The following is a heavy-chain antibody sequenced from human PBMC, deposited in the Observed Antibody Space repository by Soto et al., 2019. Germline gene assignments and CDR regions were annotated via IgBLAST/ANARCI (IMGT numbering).Heavy chain of an antibody. J-gene: IGHJ3*02. V-gene: IGHV3-48*01. Sequence: GGSLRLSCAASGFTFSSYSMNWVRQAPGKGLEWVSYISSSSSTIYYADSVKGRFTISRDNAKNSLYLQMNSLRAEDTAVYYCARDRPHSSSWYLDAFDIWGQGTMVTVSS. CDR1: GFTFSSYS. CDR2: ISSSSSTI. D-gene: IGHD6-13*01. CDR3: ARDRPHSSSWYLDAFDI.